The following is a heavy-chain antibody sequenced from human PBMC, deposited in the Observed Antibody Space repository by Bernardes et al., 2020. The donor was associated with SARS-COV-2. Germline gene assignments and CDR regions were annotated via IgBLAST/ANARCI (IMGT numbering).Heavy chain of an antibody. CDR1: GFTFSNYA. CDR2: ITGSDDTT. CDR3: AKERRYNSAWYPIQFDY. D-gene: IGHD6-19*01. Sequence: GGSLRLSCVASGFTFSNYAISWVRQAPGKGLEWVSAITGSDDTTYYADSLKGRFTISRDNSKNTLYLHMNSLRAEDTAVYYCAKERRYNSAWYPIQFDYWGQGTLVTVSS. J-gene: IGHJ4*02. V-gene: IGHV3-23*01.